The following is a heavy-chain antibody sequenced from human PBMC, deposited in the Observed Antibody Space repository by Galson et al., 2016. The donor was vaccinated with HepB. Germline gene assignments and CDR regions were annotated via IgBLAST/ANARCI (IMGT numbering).Heavy chain of an antibody. Sequence: SLRLSCAASGFTFSNHDIHWVRQAPGKGLEWVAVIPYDGSHKYFGDSVKGRFTISRDNSKSTVYLQMNTLRAEDTAVYSCAKELADIEVVGNIFYAMDVWGLGTTVTVSS. CDR3: AKELADIEVVGNIFYAMDV. D-gene: IGHD2-15*01. V-gene: IGHV3-33*06. CDR1: GFTFSNHD. CDR2: IPYDGSHK. J-gene: IGHJ6*02.